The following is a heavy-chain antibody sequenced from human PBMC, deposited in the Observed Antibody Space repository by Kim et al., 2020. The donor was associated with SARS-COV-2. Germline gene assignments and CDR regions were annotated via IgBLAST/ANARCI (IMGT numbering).Heavy chain of an antibody. CDR1: GFTFSSYA. CDR2: ISGSGGST. J-gene: IGHJ4*02. Sequence: GGSLRLSCAASGFTFSSYAMSWVRQAPGKGLEWVSAISGSGGSTYYADSVKGRFTISRDNSKNTLYLQMNSLRAEDTAVYYCAKDRARQLVPENLDYWGQGTLVTVSS. CDR3: AKDRARQLVPENLDY. D-gene: IGHD6-6*01. V-gene: IGHV3-23*01.